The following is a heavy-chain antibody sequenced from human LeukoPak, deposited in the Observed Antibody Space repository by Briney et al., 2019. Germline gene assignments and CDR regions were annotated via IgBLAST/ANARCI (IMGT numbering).Heavy chain of an antibody. Sequence: GESLRLSCAASGFTFSSYAMSWVRQAPGKGLEWVSAISGSGGSTYYADSVKGRFTISRDNSKNTLYLQMNSLRAEDTAVYYCAKPTLYDSSGYYDYWGQGTLVTVSS. CDR2: ISGSGGST. V-gene: IGHV3-23*01. D-gene: IGHD3-22*01. CDR1: GFTFSSYA. CDR3: AKPTLYDSSGYYDY. J-gene: IGHJ4*02.